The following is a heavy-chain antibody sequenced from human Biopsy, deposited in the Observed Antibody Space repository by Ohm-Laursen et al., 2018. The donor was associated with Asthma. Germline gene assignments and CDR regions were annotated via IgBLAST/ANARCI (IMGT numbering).Heavy chain of an antibody. Sequence: SLRLSCAASGFTFSSYGMHWVRQAPGKGLEWVAVISYDGSNKYYADSVKGRFTISRDNSKNTLYLQMNSLRAEDTAVYYCAREAYDILTGYYGGGGMDVWGQGTTVTVSS. J-gene: IGHJ6*02. V-gene: IGHV3-30*03. CDR2: ISYDGSNK. D-gene: IGHD3-9*01. CDR1: GFTFSSYG. CDR3: AREAYDILTGYYGGGGMDV.